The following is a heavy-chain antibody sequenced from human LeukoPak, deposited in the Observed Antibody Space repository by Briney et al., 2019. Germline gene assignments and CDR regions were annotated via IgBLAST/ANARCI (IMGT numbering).Heavy chain of an antibody. V-gene: IGHV1-69*05. D-gene: IGHD2-2*01. CDR3: ARDQIPAAAIPNWFDP. CDR1: GGTFSSYA. J-gene: IGHJ5*02. Sequence: SVKVSCKASGGTFSSYAISWVRQAPGQGLEWMGRIIPIFGTANYAQKFQGRVTITTDESTSTAYMELSSLRSEDTAVYYCARDQIPAAAIPNWFDPWGQGTLVTVSS. CDR2: IIPIFGTA.